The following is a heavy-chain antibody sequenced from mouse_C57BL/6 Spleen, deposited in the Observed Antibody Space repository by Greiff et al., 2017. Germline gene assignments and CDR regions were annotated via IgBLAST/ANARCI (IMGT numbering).Heavy chain of an antibody. Sequence: QVQLQQPGAELVMPGASVKLSCKASGYTFTSYWMHWVKQRPGQGLAWIGEIDPSDSYTNYNQKFKGKSTLTVDKSSSTAYMQLSSLTSEDSAVYYCARNYYDYDRDAMDYWGQGTSVTVSS. CDR1: GYTFTSYW. CDR2: IDPSDSYT. V-gene: IGHV1-69*01. CDR3: ARNYYDYDRDAMDY. J-gene: IGHJ4*01. D-gene: IGHD2-4*01.